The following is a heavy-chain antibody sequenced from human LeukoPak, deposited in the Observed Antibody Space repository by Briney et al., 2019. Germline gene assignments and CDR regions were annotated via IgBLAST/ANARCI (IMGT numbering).Heavy chain of an antibody. Sequence: GGSLRLSCAASGFTFISYSMNWVRQAPGKGLEGVSYISSSSSTIYYADYVKGRFTISRDNAKISLYLQMISLRDEATDVYYCASDAHPWTYYYGSGVFDYWGQGTLVTVSS. CDR2: ISSSSSTI. CDR1: GFTFISYS. D-gene: IGHD3-10*01. CDR3: ASDAHPWTYYYGSGVFDY. V-gene: IGHV3-48*02. J-gene: IGHJ4*02.